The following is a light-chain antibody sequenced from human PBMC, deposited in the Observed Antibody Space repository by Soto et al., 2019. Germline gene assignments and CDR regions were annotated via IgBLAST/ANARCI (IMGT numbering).Light chain of an antibody. CDR2: CAS. CDR3: QQYHNRPPWT. CDR1: QTVSNN. Sequence: EIVMTQSPVTLYVSPGERATLSCRASQTVSNNLAWYQQKPGQAPRLLIYCASTRATGIPARFAGSGSGTELSLLIRSLQSEDFAIYYCQQYHNRPPWTFGQGTKVEIK. V-gene: IGKV3-15*01. J-gene: IGKJ1*01.